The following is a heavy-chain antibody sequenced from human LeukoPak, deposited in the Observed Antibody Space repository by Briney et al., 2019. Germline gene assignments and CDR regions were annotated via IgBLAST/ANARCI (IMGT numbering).Heavy chain of an antibody. D-gene: IGHD1-20*01. CDR2: ISNDGSNK. V-gene: IGHV3-30-3*01. J-gene: IGHJ4*02. Sequence: GGSLRLSCAASGFTFSIYVMHWVRQAPGKGLEWVAFISNDGSNKYYADSVRGRFTISRDNSKNTLYLQMNSLRPEDTAVYYCARDLTGTGDYWGQGTLVTVSS. CDR3: ARDLTGTGDY. CDR1: GFTFSIYV.